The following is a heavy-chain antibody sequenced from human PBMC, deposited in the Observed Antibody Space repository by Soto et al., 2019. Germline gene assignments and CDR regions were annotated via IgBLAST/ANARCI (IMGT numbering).Heavy chain of an antibody. D-gene: IGHD3-3*01. Sequence: GGSLRLSCAASGFTFSSYAMSWVRQAPGKGLEWVSAISGSGGSTYYADSVKGRFTISRDNSKNTLYLQMNSLRAEDTAVYYCASGEDTYDFWSGYGFYYYYYVLDVSGQGTTVTVSS. CDR3: ASGEDTYDFWSGYGFYYYYYVLDV. V-gene: IGHV3-23*01. J-gene: IGHJ6*02. CDR1: GFTFSSYA. CDR2: ISGSGGST.